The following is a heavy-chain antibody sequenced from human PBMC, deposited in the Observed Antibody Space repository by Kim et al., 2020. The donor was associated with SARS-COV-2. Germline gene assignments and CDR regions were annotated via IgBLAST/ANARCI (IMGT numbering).Heavy chain of an antibody. D-gene: IGHD3-3*01. CDR3: VRHGLTWSAFPNDAFAI. V-gene: IGHV1-18*04. CDR2: ISPYNGNT. J-gene: IGHJ3*02. CDR1: GYDFTDYG. Sequence: ASVKVSCRASGYDFTDYGFSWVRQAPGQGFEWMGWISPYNGNTNYAQTVQGRLTMATDTSTSSAYMDLGSLRSDDTAMYYCVRHGLTWSAFPNDAFAIWGPGTMVTVSA.